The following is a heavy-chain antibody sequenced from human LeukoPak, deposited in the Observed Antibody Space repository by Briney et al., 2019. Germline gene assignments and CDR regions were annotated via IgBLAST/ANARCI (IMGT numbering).Heavy chain of an antibody. CDR1: GGSISSYY. J-gene: IGHJ6*03. CDR3: ARVFSYCTNGVCYPYYYYYMDV. V-gene: IGHV4-59*08. Sequence: SETLSLTCTVSGGSISSYYWSWIRQPPGKGLEWIGYIYYSGSTNYNPSLKSRVTISVDTSKNQFSLKLSSVTAADTAVYYCARVFSYCTNGVCYPYYYYYMDVWGKGTTVTVSS. CDR2: IYYSGST. D-gene: IGHD2-8*01.